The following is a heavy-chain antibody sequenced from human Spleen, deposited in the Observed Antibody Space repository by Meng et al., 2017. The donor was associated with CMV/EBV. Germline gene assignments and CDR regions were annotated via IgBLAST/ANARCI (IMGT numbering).Heavy chain of an antibody. CDR1: FTWNTYS. V-gene: IGHV3-21*01. CDR3: SRDLRSLTSIAVGFDP. Sequence: FTWNTYSMNWVRQAPGKGLEWVSSISGSSSYIYYADSVKGRFTISRDNAKNSLYLQMNRLRAEDTAVYYCSRDLRSLTSIAVGFDPWGQGTLVTVSS. CDR2: ISGSSSYI. J-gene: IGHJ5*02. D-gene: IGHD6-19*01.